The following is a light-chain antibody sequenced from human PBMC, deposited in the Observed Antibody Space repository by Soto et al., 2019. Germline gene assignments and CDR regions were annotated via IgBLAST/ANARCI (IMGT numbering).Light chain of an antibody. J-gene: IGKJ1*01. CDR2: AAS. V-gene: IGKV1-39*01. CDR3: QQSYSTPWT. CDR1: QSISSY. Sequence: DIQMTQSPSSLSASVGDRVTITCRASQSISSYLNWYQQKPGKAPKLLIYAASSLQSGVPSRFSGSGAGTDFTLTLSRLQPEDVATYYCQQSYSTPWTFGQGTKVELK.